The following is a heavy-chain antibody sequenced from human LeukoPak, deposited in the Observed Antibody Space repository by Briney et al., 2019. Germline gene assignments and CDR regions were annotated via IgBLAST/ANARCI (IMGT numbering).Heavy chain of an antibody. D-gene: IGHD3-22*01. Sequence: GGSLRLSCAASGFTFSSYAMSWVRQAPGKGLEWVSAISGSGGSTYYADSVKGRFTISRDNSKNTLYLQMNSLRAEDTAVYYCAKDPAAYITMIVVVITPPNYWGQGTLVTVSS. CDR3: AKDPAAYITMIVVVITPPNY. V-gene: IGHV3-23*01. CDR2: ISGSGGST. CDR1: GFTFSSYA. J-gene: IGHJ4*02.